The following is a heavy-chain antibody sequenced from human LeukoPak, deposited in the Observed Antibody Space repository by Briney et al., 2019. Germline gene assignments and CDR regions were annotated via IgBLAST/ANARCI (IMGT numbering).Heavy chain of an antibody. Sequence: GGSLRLSCAASEFTFSSYGMHWVRQAPGKGLEWVAIISYDGSNEYYADSVKGRFTISRDNSKNTLYLQMNSLRAADTAVYYCAELGITMIGGVWGKGTTVTISS. V-gene: IGHV3-30*19. CDR1: EFTFSSYG. D-gene: IGHD3-10*02. CDR3: AELGITMIGGV. J-gene: IGHJ6*04. CDR2: ISYDGSNE.